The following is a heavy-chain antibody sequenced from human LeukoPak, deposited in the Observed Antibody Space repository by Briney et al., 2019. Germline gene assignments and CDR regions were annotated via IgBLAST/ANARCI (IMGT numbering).Heavy chain of an antibody. V-gene: IGHV3-13*01. CDR2: IGTAGDT. J-gene: IGHJ3*02. CDR1: GFTFSSYD. CDR3: ARDVNNAFDI. Sequence: GGSLRLSCAASGFTFSSYDMHWVRQATGKGLERVSAIGTAGDTYYPGSVKGRFTISRENAKNPLYLQMNSLRAGDTAVYYCARDVNNAFDIWGQGTMVTVSS. D-gene: IGHD2/OR15-2a*01.